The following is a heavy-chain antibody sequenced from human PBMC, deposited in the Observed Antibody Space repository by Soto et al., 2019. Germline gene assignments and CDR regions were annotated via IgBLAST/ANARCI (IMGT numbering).Heavy chain of an antibody. J-gene: IGHJ4*02. CDR3: ARSNTGYSDADS. D-gene: IGHD5-18*01. CDR1: GFTFSSYW. Sequence: EVQLVESGGGLVQPGGSLRLSCAASGFTFSSYWMHWVRQAPGKGLVWVSRINSDGSSTVYVDSVKGRFTISRDNAKNTLYLQMNSLRAEDTAVYLCARSNTGYSDADSWGQGTLVTVSS. CDR2: INSDGSST. V-gene: IGHV3-74*01.